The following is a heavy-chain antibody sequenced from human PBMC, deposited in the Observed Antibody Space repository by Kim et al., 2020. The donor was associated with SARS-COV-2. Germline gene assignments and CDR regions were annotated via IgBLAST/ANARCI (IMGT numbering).Heavy chain of an antibody. J-gene: IGHJ4*02. CDR1: GFTFSSYG. CDR3: ARDQGDGFRSNYVHDY. CDR2: IWYDGSNK. Sequence: LSLTCAASGFTFSSYGMHWVRQAPGKGLEWVAVIWYDGSNKYYADSVKGRFTISRDNSKNTLYLQMNSLRAEDTAVYYCARDQGDGFRSNYVHDYWGQGTLVTVSS. D-gene: IGHD4-4*01. V-gene: IGHV3-33*01.